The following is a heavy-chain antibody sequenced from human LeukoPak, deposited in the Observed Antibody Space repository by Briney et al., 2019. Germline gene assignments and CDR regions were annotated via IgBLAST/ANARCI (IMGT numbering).Heavy chain of an antibody. CDR2: IHHAGAT. Sequence: SETLSLTCTVSAYYLSSGHYWGWIRQPPGKGLEWIGNIHHAGATYYNPSLKSRVTISVDTSKNPFSLKLNSVTAADTAVYYCGGNMDRRALDFKTFDTGGQGPLAPVS. J-gene: IGHJ5*02. D-gene: IGHD1-26*01. CDR1: AYYLSSGHY. V-gene: IGHV4-38-2*02. CDR3: GGNMDRRALDFKTFDT.